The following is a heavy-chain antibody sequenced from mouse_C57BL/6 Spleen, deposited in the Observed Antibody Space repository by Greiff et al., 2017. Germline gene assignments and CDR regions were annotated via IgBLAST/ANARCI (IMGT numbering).Heavy chain of an antibody. J-gene: IGHJ2*01. D-gene: IGHD2-2*01. CDR3: ARTHYGYDKFDY. CDR1: GYTFTSYW. Sequence: QVQLKQPGAELVRPGSSVKLSCKASGYTFTSYWMDWVKQRPGQGLEWIGNIYPSDSETHYNQKFKDKATLTVDKSSSTAYMQLSSLTSEDSAVYYCARTHYGYDKFDYWGQGTTLTVSS. V-gene: IGHV1-61*01. CDR2: IYPSDSET.